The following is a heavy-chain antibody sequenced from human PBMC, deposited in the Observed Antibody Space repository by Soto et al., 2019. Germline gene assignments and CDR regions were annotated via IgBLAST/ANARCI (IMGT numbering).Heavy chain of an antibody. Sequence: PGGSLRLSCAASGFNFRDHDMDWVRQAPGKGLEWVAFIWYDGSNKYYADSVKGRFTISRDNSRNTLYLQMNSLRAEDAAEYYCARSDSNGPPYDYWGRGTLVTVSS. V-gene: IGHV3-33*08. J-gene: IGHJ4*02. D-gene: IGHD3-22*01. CDR1: GFNFRDHD. CDR3: ARSDSNGPPYDY. CDR2: IWYDGSNK.